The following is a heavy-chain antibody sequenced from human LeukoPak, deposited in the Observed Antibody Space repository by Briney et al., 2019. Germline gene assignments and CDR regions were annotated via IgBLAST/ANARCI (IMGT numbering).Heavy chain of an antibody. Sequence: GASVKVSCKAFGYTFTIYGISWVRQAPGQGLEWVGWISAYNGNTNYAQKLQGRVTMTTDTSTSTAYMELRSLRSDDTAVYYCARGPWWFGSGRGYYYYGMDVWGQGTTVTVSS. CDR1: GYTFTIYG. CDR3: ARGPWWFGSGRGYYYYGMDV. CDR2: ISAYNGNT. V-gene: IGHV1-18*01. D-gene: IGHD3-10*01. J-gene: IGHJ6*02.